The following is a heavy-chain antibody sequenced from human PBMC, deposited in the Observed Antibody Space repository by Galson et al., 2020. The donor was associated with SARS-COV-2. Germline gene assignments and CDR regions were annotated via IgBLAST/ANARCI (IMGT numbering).Heavy chain of an antibody. CDR1: GFAFTDYV. V-gene: IGHV3-64*01. D-gene: IGHD3-16*01. CDR3: ARSQNYDKDDYYRAYDS. Sequence: GGSLRLSCTGSGFAFTDYVLHWVRQAPGKGLECVAIINRKGDKIFYANSVKGGFIISRDNSNRILYLEMASLRVEDAAMYYCARSQNYDKDDYYRAYDSWGQGTLVTVSS. CDR2: INRKGDKI. J-gene: IGHJ4*02.